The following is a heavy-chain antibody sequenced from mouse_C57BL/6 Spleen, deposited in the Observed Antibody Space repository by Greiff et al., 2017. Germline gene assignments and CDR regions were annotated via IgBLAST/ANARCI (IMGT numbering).Heavy chain of an antibody. CDR1: GYTFTSYW. CDR2: IDPSDSYT. CDR3: AVWDYFDY. J-gene: IGHJ2*01. V-gene: IGHV1-69*01. Sequence: QVQLQQPGAELVMPGASVKLSCKASGYTFTSYWMHWVKQRPGQGLEWIGEIDPSDSYTNYNQKFKCKSTLTVDKSSSTAYMQLSSLTSEDSAVYYCAVWDYFDYWGQGTTLTVSS. D-gene: IGHD4-1*01.